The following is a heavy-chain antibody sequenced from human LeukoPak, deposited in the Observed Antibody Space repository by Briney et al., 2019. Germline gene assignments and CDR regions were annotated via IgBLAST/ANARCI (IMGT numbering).Heavy chain of an antibody. V-gene: IGHV4-34*01. Sequence: SETLSLTCAVYGGSFNTYYWNWIRQSPGKGLEWIGEINHTGTTNYNPSLKGRFTISVDTSKNQFSLNLTSLTAADTAVYYCARADSSGWYFSGWFDPWGQGTLVTVSS. CDR2: INHTGTT. CDR3: ARADSSGWYFSGWFDP. D-gene: IGHD6-19*01. J-gene: IGHJ5*02. CDR1: GGSFNTYY.